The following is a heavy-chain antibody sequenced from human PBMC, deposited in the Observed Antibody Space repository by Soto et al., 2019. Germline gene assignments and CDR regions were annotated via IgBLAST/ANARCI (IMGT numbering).Heavy chain of an antibody. V-gene: IGHV1-3*01. J-gene: IGHJ4*02. D-gene: IGHD3-10*01. Sequence: ASVKVSCKASGYTFTSYAMHWVRQAPGQRLEWMGWINAGNGNTKYSQKFQGRVTITRDTSASTAYMELSSLRSEDTAVYYCAREREGFTMVRGVMSREYYFDYWGQGTLVTVSS. CDR1: GYTFTSYA. CDR3: AREREGFTMVRGVMSREYYFDY. CDR2: INAGNGNT.